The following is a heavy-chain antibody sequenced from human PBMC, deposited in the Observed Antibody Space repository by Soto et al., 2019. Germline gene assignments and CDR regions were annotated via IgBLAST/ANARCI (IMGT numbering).Heavy chain of an antibody. CDR1: GFTFSNYR. Sequence: GGSLRLSCATSGFTFSNYRMNWVREAPGKGLEWVASISGSGKDTFYRDSVKGRFTISRDNAESSLVLQMNSLTVDDTAVYHCARVHLVRTSSYYCGMDVWGPGTTVTVSS. D-gene: IGHD6-6*01. CDR2: ISGSGKDT. CDR3: ARVHLVRTSSYYCGMDV. V-gene: IGHV3-21*06. J-gene: IGHJ6*02.